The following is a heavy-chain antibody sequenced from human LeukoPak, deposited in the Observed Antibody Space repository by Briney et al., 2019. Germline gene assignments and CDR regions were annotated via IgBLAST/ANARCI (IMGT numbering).Heavy chain of an antibody. CDR2: IEPDGSRK. D-gene: IGHD6-19*01. CDR1: GFTFDDYA. J-gene: IGHJ6*02. Sequence: PGGSLRLSCAASGFTFDDYAMHWVRQAPGKGLEWVANIEPDGSRKYYVDSVQGRFTISRDNTKNSLFLQMNSLRAEDTAVYYCYSTGWYEYYYTGMDVWGQGTTVTVSS. V-gene: IGHV3-7*01. CDR3: YSTGWYEYYYTGMDV.